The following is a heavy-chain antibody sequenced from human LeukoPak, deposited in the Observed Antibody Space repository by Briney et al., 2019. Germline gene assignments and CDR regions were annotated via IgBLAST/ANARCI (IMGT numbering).Heavy chain of an antibody. J-gene: IGHJ4*02. Sequence: ASLKLSCNASGYTFTGYYMHWVRQAPGQRHEWMGWINPNSGGTNYAQKFQGRVTMTRDTSISTAYMELSRLRSDGTAVYYCARALPVFSSGWFVYFDYWGQGTLVTVSS. CDR1: GYTFTGYY. D-gene: IGHD6-19*01. CDR2: INPNSGGT. V-gene: IGHV1-2*02. CDR3: ARALPVFSSGWFVYFDY.